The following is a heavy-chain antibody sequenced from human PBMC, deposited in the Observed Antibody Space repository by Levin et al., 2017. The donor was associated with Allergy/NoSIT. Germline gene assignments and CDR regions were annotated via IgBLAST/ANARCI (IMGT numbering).Heavy chain of an antibody. J-gene: IGHJ4*02. CDR1: GFTFSRYS. V-gene: IGHV3-48*01. D-gene: IGHD5-18*01. CDR3: ARPRLEGYNYGPPDY. Sequence: LSLTCAASGFTFSRYSMNWVRQAPGKGLEWVSYTSSSSGTIYYADSVKGRFTISRDNAKNSLYLQMNSLRAEDTAVYYCARPRLEGYNYGPPDYWGQGTLVTVSS. CDR2: TSSSSGTI.